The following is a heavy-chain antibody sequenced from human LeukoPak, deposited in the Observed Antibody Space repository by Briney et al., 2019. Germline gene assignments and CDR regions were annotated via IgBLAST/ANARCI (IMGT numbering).Heavy chain of an antibody. Sequence: ASVKVSCKASGYTFTGYYIHWVRQAPGQGLEWMGWINPNSGGTNYAQKFQGRVTMTRDTSISTAYMELSRLRSDDTAVFYCARDAIVRDYSNFAYWGQGTLVTVSS. CDR3: ARDAIVRDYSNFAY. J-gene: IGHJ4*02. CDR2: INPNSGGT. CDR1: GYTFTGYY. D-gene: IGHD4-11*01. V-gene: IGHV1-2*02.